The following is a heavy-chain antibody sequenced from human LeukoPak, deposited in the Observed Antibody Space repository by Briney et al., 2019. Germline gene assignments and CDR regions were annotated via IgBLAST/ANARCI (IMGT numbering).Heavy chain of an antibody. V-gene: IGHV3-66*01. Sequence: GGSMRLSCAASGFTVSSNYMSWVRQAPGKGLEWVSVIYSGGGTYYADSVKGRFTISRDNSKNTLYLQINSLRAEDTAVYYCARFWVWAFDIWGQGTMVTVSS. CDR1: GFTVSSNY. CDR2: IYSGGGT. D-gene: IGHD3-16*01. CDR3: ARFWVWAFDI. J-gene: IGHJ3*02.